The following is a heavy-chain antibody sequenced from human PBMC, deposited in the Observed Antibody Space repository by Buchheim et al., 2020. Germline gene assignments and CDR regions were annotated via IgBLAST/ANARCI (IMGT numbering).Heavy chain of an antibody. Sequence: EVQLVESGGGLVQPGGSLRLSCAASGFTFSNYWMYWVRQAPGKGLVWVSRIHSDGSATVYADSVKGRFTISRDNARKTLYLQMNSLRAEDTAVYYCATLGGSSDFDHWGQGTL. CDR1: GFTFSNYW. J-gene: IGHJ4*02. CDR3: ATLGGSSDFDH. CDR2: IHSDGSAT. D-gene: IGHD1-26*01. V-gene: IGHV3-74*01.